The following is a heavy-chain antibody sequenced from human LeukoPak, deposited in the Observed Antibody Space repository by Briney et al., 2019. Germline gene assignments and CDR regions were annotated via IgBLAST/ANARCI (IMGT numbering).Heavy chain of an antibody. CDR1: GVSISSGGFY. Sequence: SQTLSLTCTVSGVSISSGGFYWSWIRQYPGKGLEWIGYIYYSGSNYFDPSLKSRVLISIDTSKNQSSLKMSSMNGAGTGVYFLARVYTSAWSDSNWFDPWGQGTLVTVSS. V-gene: IGHV4-31*03. J-gene: IGHJ5*02. CDR3: ARVYTSAWSDSNWFDP. CDR2: IYYSGSN. D-gene: IGHD6-19*01.